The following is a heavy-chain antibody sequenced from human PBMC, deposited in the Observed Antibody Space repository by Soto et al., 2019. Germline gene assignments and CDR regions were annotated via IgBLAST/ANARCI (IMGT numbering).Heavy chain of an antibody. J-gene: IGHJ1*01. D-gene: IGHD2-15*01. CDR2: ISGSGGST. CDR3: AKSTLVVVVAATSHFQH. CDR1: GFIFSSYG. V-gene: IGHV3-23*01. Sequence: GGSLRLSCAASGFIFSSYGMSWVRQAPGKGLEWVSAISGSGGSTYYADSVKGRFTISRDNSKNTLYLQMNSLRAEDTAVDYCAKSTLVVVVAATSHFQHWGQGTLVTVSS.